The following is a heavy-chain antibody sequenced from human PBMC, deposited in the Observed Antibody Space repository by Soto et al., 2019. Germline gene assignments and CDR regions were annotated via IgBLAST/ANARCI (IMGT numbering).Heavy chain of an antibody. D-gene: IGHD2-15*01. J-gene: IGHJ4*02. CDR2: ITSSSGTI. V-gene: IGHV3-48*01. CDR1: EFTFSSYS. Sequence: EVQLAESEGGLVQPGGSLRLSCAASEFTFSSYSINWVRQTPGKGLEWISYITSSSGTIYYADSVKGRFTISRDNAKNSPYLQMNSLRAEDTAVYYCARAPDSVDYSFLWVWGQGTLVTVSS. CDR3: ARAPDSVDYSFLWV.